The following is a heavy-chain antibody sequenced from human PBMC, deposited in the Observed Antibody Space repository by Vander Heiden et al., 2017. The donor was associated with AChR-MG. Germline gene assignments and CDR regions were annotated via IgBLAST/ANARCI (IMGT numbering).Heavy chain of an antibody. D-gene: IGHD4-17*01. CDR1: GCSFTRYW. CDR3: AREADYGFDY. J-gene: IGHJ4*02. V-gene: IGHV5-51*03. Sequence: VQLVQSGGEVKKAGESLKISCKGSGCSFTRYWIGWVRRMPGKGLECMGIIYPGDSDTRYSTSFQGQVTISADKSISTAYLQWSSLKASDTAMHYCAREADYGFDYWGQGTLVTVSS. CDR2: IYPGDSDT.